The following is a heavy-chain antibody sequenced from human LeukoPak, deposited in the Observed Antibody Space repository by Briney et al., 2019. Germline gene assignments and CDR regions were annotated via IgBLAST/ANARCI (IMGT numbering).Heavy chain of an antibody. D-gene: IGHD6-19*01. CDR1: GCSFTNAW. J-gene: IGHJ4*02. CDR3: STGAVAAYFDH. Sequence: GGSLRLSCAASGCSFTNAWMSWVRQAPGKGLEWVGRIKSRTDGGTADYAAPGEGRFHISRNDSTNTPSLQMNSLKTEDTAVYYCSTGAVAAYFDHWGLGTLVTVSS. V-gene: IGHV3-15*01. CDR2: IKSRTDGGTA.